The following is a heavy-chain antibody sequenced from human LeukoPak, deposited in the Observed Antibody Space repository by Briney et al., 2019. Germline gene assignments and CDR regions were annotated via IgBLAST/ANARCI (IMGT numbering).Heavy chain of an antibody. D-gene: IGHD3-10*01. J-gene: IGHJ5*02. CDR2: IYYGGST. Sequence: SQTLSLTCTVSGGSISSGGYYWSWIRQHPGKGLEWIGYIYYGGSTYCNPSLKSRVTISVDTSKNQFSLKLSSVTAADTAVYHCARVVRYYGSGSFYIWFDPWGQGTLVTVSS. V-gene: IGHV4-31*03. CDR3: ARVVRYYGSGSFYIWFDP. CDR1: GGSISSGGYY.